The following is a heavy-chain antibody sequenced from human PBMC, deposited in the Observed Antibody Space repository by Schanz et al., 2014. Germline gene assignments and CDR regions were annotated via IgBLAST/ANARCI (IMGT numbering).Heavy chain of an antibody. CDR1: GFAFSVYG. V-gene: IGHV3-33*01. J-gene: IGHJ4*02. Sequence: QVQMVESGGGVVQPGRSLRLSCAASGFAFSVYGMHWVRQAPGKGPEWVAVIWSDGSTKYYADSVKGRFTISRDNAKKTLSLQMISLRAEDTAVYYCARVHHYDPSGWGYFDYWGQGALVTVSS. CDR2: IWSDGSTK. D-gene: IGHD3-22*01. CDR3: ARVHHYDPSGWGYFDY.